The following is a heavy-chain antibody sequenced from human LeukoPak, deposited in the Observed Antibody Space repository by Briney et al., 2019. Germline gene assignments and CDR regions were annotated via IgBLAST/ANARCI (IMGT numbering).Heavy chain of an antibody. CDR3: ARDLLIWSGYYVNWFDP. CDR1: GGTFSSYA. D-gene: IGHD3-3*01. Sequence: SVKVSCKASGGTFSSYAISWVRQAPGQGLEWMGGIIPIFGTANYAQKFQGRVTITADESTSTAYMELSSLRSDDTAVYYCARDLLIWSGYYVNWFDPWGQGTLVTVSS. J-gene: IGHJ5*02. V-gene: IGHV1-69*13. CDR2: IIPIFGTA.